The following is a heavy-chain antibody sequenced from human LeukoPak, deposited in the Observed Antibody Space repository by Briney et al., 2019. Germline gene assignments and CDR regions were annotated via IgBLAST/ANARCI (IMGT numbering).Heavy chain of an antibody. CDR1: GFTFDDYA. CDR3: AGNNGGWYYGGFDY. CDR2: ISWNSGSI. V-gene: IGHV3-9*01. J-gene: IGHJ4*02. D-gene: IGHD6-19*01. Sequence: GGSLRLSCAASGFTFDDYAMHWVRQAPGKGLEWVSGISWNSGSIGYADSVKGRFTISRDNAKNSLYLQMNGLRAEDTALYYCAGNNGGWYYGGFDYWGQGTLVTVSS.